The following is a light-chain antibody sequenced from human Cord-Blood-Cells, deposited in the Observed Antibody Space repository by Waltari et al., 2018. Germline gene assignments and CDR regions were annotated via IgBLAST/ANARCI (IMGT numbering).Light chain of an antibody. CDR3: QQRYSTPYS. J-gene: IGKJ2*03. V-gene: IGKV1-39*01. CDR2: AAS. CDR1: QSISSY. Sequence: DIQMTQSPSSLSASVGDRVTITCRASQSISSYLNWYQQKPGKAPKLLIYAASSLQSGVPTRCSGSGSETDFSLTISSLQPEDCATYDCQQRYSTPYSFGQGTKLEIK.